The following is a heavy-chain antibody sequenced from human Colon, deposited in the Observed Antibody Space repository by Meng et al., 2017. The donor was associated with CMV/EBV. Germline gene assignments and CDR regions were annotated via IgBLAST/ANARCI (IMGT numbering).Heavy chain of an antibody. CDR2: MNSNEGHT. Sequence: ASEKVSCKTSGYAFVDYYIHWVRQAPGQRLEWMGWMNSNEGHTVYTPHLRGRVSMTRDTSSNTAYMELTSLKSDDTAVYFCARGSQSQRLLDYWGQGTLVTVSS. CDR1: GYAFVDYY. CDR3: ARGSQSQRLLDY. V-gene: IGHV1-2*02. J-gene: IGHJ4*02. D-gene: IGHD6-25*01.